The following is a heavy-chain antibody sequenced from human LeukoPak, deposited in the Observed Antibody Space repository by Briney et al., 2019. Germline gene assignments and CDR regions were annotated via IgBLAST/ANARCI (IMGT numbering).Heavy chain of an antibody. CDR2: MNPNSGNT. Sequence: GASVKVSCKASGYTFTGYYMHWVRQATGQGLEWMGWMNPNSGNTGYAQKFQGSVNTTRNISTGTAYMELSSLKSEDTAVYYCARVNTYYYGSGVSRAFHMWGQGTMATVSS. D-gene: IGHD3-10*01. CDR1: GYTFTGYY. V-gene: IGHV1-8*02. CDR3: ARVNTYYYGSGVSRAFHM. J-gene: IGHJ3*02.